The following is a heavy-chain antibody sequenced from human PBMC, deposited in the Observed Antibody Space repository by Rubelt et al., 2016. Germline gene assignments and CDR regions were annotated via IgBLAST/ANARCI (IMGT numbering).Heavy chain of an antibody. CDR2: INHSGST. CDR1: GGSSSGYY. J-gene: IGHJ4*02. Sequence: QVQLQQWGAGLLKPSETLSLTCAVYGGSSSGYYWSWIRRPPGKGLEWIGEINHSGSTNYNPSRNVRFTISVDTSKNQFSLKLSSVTAADTAVYYCARGVKKWGQGTLVTVSS. CDR3: ARGVKK. V-gene: IGHV4-34*01.